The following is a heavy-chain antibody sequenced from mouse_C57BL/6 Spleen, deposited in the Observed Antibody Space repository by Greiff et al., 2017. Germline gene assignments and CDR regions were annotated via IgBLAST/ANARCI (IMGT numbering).Heavy chain of an antibody. D-gene: IGHD1-1*01. CDR3: ARKDYYYGSYYFDY. CDR2: INPNNGGT. CDR1: GYTFTDYN. V-gene: IGHV1-18*01. Sequence: VQLQQSGPELVKPGASVKIPCKASGYTFTDYNMDWVKQSHGKSLEWIGDINPNNGGTIYNQKFKGKATLTVDKSSSTAYMELRSLTSEDTAVYYCARKDYYYGSYYFDYWGQGTTLTVSS. J-gene: IGHJ2*01.